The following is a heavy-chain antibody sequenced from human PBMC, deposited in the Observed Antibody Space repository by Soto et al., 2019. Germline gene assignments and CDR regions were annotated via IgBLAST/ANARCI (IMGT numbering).Heavy chain of an antibody. J-gene: IGHJ4*02. CDR2: MNPNSGNT. Sequence: GASVKGSCKASGYTFTSYDINWVRQATGQGLEWMGWMNPNSGNTGYAQKFQGRVTMTRNTSISTAYMELSSLRSEDTAVYYCARHFYCSGGSCYSAFDYWGQGTLVTVSS. D-gene: IGHD2-15*01. CDR1: GYTFTSYD. V-gene: IGHV1-8*01. CDR3: ARHFYCSGGSCYSAFDY.